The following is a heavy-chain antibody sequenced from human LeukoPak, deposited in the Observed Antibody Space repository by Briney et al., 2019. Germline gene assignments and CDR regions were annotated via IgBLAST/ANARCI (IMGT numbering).Heavy chain of an antibody. CDR2: IYYSGST. CDR3: ARLVAGTAEYFQH. Sequence: SETLSLTCTVSGGSISSSSYYWGWLRQPPGQGLEWIGSIYYSGSTYYNPSLKSRVTISVDTSKNQFSLKLSSVTAADTAVYYCARLVAGTAEYFQHWGQGTLVTVSS. J-gene: IGHJ1*01. D-gene: IGHD6-19*01. CDR1: GGSISSSSYY. V-gene: IGHV4-39*01.